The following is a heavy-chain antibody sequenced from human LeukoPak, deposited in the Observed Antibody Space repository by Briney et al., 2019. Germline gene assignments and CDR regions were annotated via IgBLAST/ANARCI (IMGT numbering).Heavy chain of an antibody. J-gene: IGHJ4*02. CDR3: ASGPPFLKYFEY. D-gene: IGHD3-3*01. V-gene: IGHV3-23*01. Sequence: GGSLRLSCAASGFTFSTYVMNWFRQAPGKGLEWVSTISVGAEYIFYADSVKGRFTISRDDSNNALYLQMHSLRAEDAALYYCASGPPFLKYFEYWGQGTLVTVSS. CDR1: GFTFSTYV. CDR2: ISVGAEYI.